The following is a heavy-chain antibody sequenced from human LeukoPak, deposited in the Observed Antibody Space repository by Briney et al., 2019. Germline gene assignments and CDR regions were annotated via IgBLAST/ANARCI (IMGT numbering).Heavy chain of an antibody. J-gene: IGHJ4*02. CDR1: GYTFTSYG. V-gene: IGHV1-18*01. CDR2: ISAYNGNT. CDR3: ARDLGKSETTVTTG. D-gene: IGHD4-17*01. Sequence: VASVKVSCKSSGYTFTSYGISWVRQAPGQGLEWMGWISAYNGNTNYAQKLQGRVTMTTDTSTSKAYMELRSLRSDDTAVYYCARDLGKSETTVTTGWGQGTLVTVSS.